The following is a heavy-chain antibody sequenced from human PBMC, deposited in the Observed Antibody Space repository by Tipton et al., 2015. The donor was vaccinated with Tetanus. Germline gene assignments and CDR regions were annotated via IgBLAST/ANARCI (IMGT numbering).Heavy chain of an antibody. CDR1: GFTSESHY. D-gene: IGHD6-6*01. CDR3: ARVWGRGQLVTKPNWYFDL. CDR2: INPDGRRT. Sequence: GSLRLSCAASGFTSESHYMHWVRQTPGKGLVWISRINPDGRRTNYADSVKGRFTISRDNAKNSLSLQVNSLRAEDTAVYYCARVWGRGQLVTKPNWYFDLWGRGTLVTVSS. V-gene: IGHV3-74*01. J-gene: IGHJ2*01.